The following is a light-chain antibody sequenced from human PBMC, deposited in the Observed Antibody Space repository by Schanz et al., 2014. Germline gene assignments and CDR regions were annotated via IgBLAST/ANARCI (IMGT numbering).Light chain of an antibody. CDR1: QSLLHSNGYNY. CDR2: EVS. Sequence: DVVLTQSPLSLPVTPGEPASISCRSSQSLLHSNGYNYLDWYLQKPGQSPQLLIDEVSNRFSGVPDRFSGSGSGTYFTLEISRVEAEDVGVYYCMQNVQLPLYTFGQGTKLEIK. CDR3: MQNVQLPLYT. J-gene: IGKJ2*01. V-gene: IGKV2D-29*02.